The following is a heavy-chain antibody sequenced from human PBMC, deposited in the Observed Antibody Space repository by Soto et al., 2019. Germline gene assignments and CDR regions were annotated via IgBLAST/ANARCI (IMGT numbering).Heavy chain of an antibody. Sequence: EVQLVQSGAEVKKPGESLKISCEGSGYTFDTYWIGWVRQMPVKGLEWMGIIYPADSDARYNPSFRGQVTISVDKSIRTTSLQWSSLKSSDTAVYYCAAEERHVWGVIHYWGQGTLVTVSS. CDR3: AAEERHVWGVIHY. CDR2: IYPADSDA. J-gene: IGHJ4*02. V-gene: IGHV5-51*01. D-gene: IGHD3-10*02. CDR1: GYTFDTYW.